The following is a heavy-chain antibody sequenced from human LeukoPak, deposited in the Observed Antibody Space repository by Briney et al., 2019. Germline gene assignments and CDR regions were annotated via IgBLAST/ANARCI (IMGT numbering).Heavy chain of an antibody. CDR3: ARDRIEQQRTLGRSTNYYSYYYMDV. CDR1: GFTFSSYS. D-gene: IGHD6-13*01. J-gene: IGHJ6*03. Sequence: GGSLRLCCAASGFTFSSYSMNWVRQAPGKGLEWVSYISSSSSTISYADSVKGRFTISRDNAKNSLYLQMSSLRAEDTAVYYCARDRIEQQRTLGRSTNYYSYYYMDVWGKGTTVTVSS. CDR2: ISSSSSTI. V-gene: IGHV3-48*01.